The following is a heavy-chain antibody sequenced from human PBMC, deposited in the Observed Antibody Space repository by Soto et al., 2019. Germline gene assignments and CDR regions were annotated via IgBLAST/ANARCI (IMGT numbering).Heavy chain of an antibody. CDR2: ISTYNGIT. D-gene: IGHD3-22*01. Sequence: ASVKVSCKASGYTFTRYGISWVRQAPGQGLEWMGWISTYNGITNYPQKLQGRVTMTTDTSTSTAYMELRSLRSDDKAVYYCARDQGYYDKGMDLWGQGTTVTVSS. CDR1: GYTFTRYG. CDR3: ARDQGYYDKGMDL. J-gene: IGHJ6*02. V-gene: IGHV1-18*01.